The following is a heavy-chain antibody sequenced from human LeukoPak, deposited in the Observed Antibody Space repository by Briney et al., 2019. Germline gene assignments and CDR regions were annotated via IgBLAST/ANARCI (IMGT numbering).Heavy chain of an antibody. CDR1: GFTFSDYY. CDR3: ARADVDTAMAFDY. D-gene: IGHD5-18*01. Sequence: GRSLRLSCAASGFTFSDYYMSWIRQAPGKGLEWVSYISSSGSTIYYADSVKGRFTISRDNAKNSLYLQMNSLRAEDTAVYYCARADVDTAMAFDYWGQGTLVTVSS. J-gene: IGHJ4*02. V-gene: IGHV3-11*01. CDR2: ISSSGSTI.